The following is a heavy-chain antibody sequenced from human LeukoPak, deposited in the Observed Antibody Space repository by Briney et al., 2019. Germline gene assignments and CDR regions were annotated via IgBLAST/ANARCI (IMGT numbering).Heavy chain of an antibody. V-gene: IGHV4-39*01. D-gene: IGHD6-13*01. Sequence: PSETLFLTCTVSGGSISSSSYYWGWIRQPPGKGLEWIGSIYYSGSTYYNPSLKSRVTISVDTSKNQFSLKLSSVTAADTAVYYCARVCIAAAGPNWFDPWGQGTLVTVSS. CDR1: GGSISSSSYY. J-gene: IGHJ5*02. CDR2: IYYSGST. CDR3: ARVCIAAAGPNWFDP.